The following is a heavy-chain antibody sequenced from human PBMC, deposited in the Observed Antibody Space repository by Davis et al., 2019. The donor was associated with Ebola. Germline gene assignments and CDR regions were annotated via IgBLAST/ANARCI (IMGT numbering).Heavy chain of an antibody. CDR3: ARSGNYDLDFYNGLDV. CDR2: VTDSGYT. Sequence: MPSETLSLTCAVNGASFSGWYLTWIRQSPGKGLEWIGEVTDSGYTNYNPSLKSRLSTSVDTSKNHFSLKLTSMTAADTGVYYCARSGNYDLDFYNGLDVWGQGTAVTVSS. CDR1: GASFSGWY. D-gene: IGHD4-23*01. V-gene: IGHV4-34*01. J-gene: IGHJ6*02.